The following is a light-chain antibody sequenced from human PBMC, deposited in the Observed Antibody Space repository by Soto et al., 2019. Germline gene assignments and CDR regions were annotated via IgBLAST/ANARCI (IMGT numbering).Light chain of an antibody. CDR1: QSVSSH. Sequence: EIVLTQSPGTLSLSPGERATLSCSASQSVSSHLAWYQQKPGQAPRLLIYDGSNRSTGIPARFSGSGSGTDFTLTISSLEPEDFAVYYCQQRSNWPQNTFGQGTKLEIK. CDR3: QQRSNWPQNT. V-gene: IGKV3-11*01. J-gene: IGKJ2*01. CDR2: DGS.